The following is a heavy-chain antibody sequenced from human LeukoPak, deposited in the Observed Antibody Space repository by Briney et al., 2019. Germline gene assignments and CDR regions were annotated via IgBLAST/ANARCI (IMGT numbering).Heavy chain of an antibody. D-gene: IGHD6-19*01. J-gene: IGHJ3*02. CDR3: ARQRGYSSGWYRPGAFDI. CDR2: INHSGST. CDR1: GGPFSGYY. V-gene: IGHV4-34*01. Sequence: SETLSLTCAVYGGPFSGYYWSWIRQPPGKGLEWIGEINHSGSTNYNPSLKSRVTISVDTSKNQFSLKLSSVTAADTAVYYCARQRGYSSGWYRPGAFDIWGQGTMVTVSS.